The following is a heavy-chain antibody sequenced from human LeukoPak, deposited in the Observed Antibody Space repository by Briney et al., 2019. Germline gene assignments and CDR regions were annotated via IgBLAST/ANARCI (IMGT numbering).Heavy chain of an antibody. D-gene: IGHD1-26*01. V-gene: IGHV4-34*01. CDR2: INRSGST. CDR3: ARRRRIVGATPGAFDI. J-gene: IGHJ3*02. Sequence: SETLSLTCGVYGGSFSGYYWSWIRQPPGKGLEWIGEINRSGSTNYNPSLKSRVAISVDTSKNQFSLKLTSVTAADTAVYYCARRRRIVGATPGAFDIWGQGTMVTVSS. CDR1: GGSFSGYY.